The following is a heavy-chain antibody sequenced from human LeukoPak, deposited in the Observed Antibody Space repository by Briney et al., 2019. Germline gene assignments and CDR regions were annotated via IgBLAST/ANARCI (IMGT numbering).Heavy chain of an antibody. Sequence: GGSLRLSCAASGFTFSSYAMYWVRQAPGKGLEWVAVIWYDGNKKYYADSVKGRFTISRDNSKNTLYLQMNSLRAEDTAVYYSARGGVWLQTDHGMDVWGQGTTVTVSS. CDR3: ARGGVWLQTDHGMDV. D-gene: IGHD5-12*01. V-gene: IGHV3-33*01. CDR1: GFTFSSYA. J-gene: IGHJ6*02. CDR2: IWYDGNKK.